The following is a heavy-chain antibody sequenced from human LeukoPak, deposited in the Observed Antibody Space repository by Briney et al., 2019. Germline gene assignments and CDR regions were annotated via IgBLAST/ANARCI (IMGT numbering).Heavy chain of an antibody. V-gene: IGHV3-23*01. J-gene: IGHJ4*02. CDR2: ISGRGGNT. D-gene: IGHD5-18*01. CDR1: GFTFRGYA. Sequence: PGGSLRLSCAASGFTFRGYAMSWVRQAPGKGLQRVSAISGRGGNTDYAESVKGRFTISRDNSKDTLYLQLNSLRVEGTAVYYCVKNNLIGYKFGYDDYWGQGTPVTVSS. CDR3: VKNNLIGYKFGYDDY.